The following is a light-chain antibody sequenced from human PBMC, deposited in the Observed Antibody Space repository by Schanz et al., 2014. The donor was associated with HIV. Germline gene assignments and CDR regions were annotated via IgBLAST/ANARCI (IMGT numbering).Light chain of an antibody. Sequence: EVVMTQSPATLSVSPGDRATLSCRASQTLRNNLGSSNFAWYQQKPGQAPRLLIYSASTRATGIPARFSGSGSGTEFTLTITSLKSEDFAIYYCLQYDGWPGTFGQGTNLGIK. CDR1: QTLRNNLGSSN. CDR3: LQYDGWPGT. J-gene: IGKJ2*01. V-gene: IGKV3-15*01. CDR2: SAS.